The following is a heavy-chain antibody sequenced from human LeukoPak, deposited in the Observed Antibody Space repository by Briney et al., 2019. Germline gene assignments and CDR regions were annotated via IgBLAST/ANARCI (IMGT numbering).Heavy chain of an antibody. CDR2: ISYDGSNK. D-gene: IGHD3-3*01. J-gene: IGHJ6*02. Sequence: GGSLRLSCAASGFTFSSYAMHWVRQAPGKGLEWVAVISYDGSNKYFADSVKGRFTISRDNSKNTLYLQMNSLRAEDTAVYYCARGTIFGVDGMDVSGVWGQGTTVTVSS. CDR3: ARGTIFGVDGMDVSGV. V-gene: IGHV3-30*14. CDR1: GFTFSSYA.